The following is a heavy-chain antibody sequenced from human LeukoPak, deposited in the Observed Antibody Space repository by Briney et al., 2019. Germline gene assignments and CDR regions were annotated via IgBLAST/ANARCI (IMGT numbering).Heavy chain of an antibody. D-gene: IGHD2-15*01. CDR3: ARESAAGSLSN. V-gene: IGHV4-30-2*01. J-gene: IGHJ4*02. CDR2: IYHSGST. Sequence: SETLSLTCAVSGGSISSGGYSWSWIRQPPGKGPEWIGYIYHSGSTYYNPSLKSRVTISVDRSKNQFSLKLSSVTAADTAVYYCARESAAGSLSNWGQGTLVTVSS. CDR1: GGSISSGGYS.